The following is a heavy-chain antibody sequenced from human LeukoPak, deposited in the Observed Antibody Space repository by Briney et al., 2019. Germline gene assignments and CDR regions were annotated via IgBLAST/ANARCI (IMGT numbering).Heavy chain of an antibody. CDR1: GGSFSDYY. J-gene: IGHJ5*02. CDR3: ARAPGYAVTTKGWFDP. V-gene: IGHV4-34*01. CDR2: INHSGST. D-gene: IGHD4-17*01. Sequence: SETLSLTCAVYGGSFSDYYWTWIRQPPGKGLEWIGEINHSGSTNYNPSPKSRVTISVDTSKNQFSLKLSSVTAADTAVYYCARAPGYAVTTKGWFDPWGQGTLVTVSS.